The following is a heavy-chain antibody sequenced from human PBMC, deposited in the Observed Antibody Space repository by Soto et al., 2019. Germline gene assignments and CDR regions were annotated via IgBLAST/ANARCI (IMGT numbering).Heavy chain of an antibody. CDR2: IYSGGIT. V-gene: IGHV3-66*01. Sequence: GGSLRLSCAASGFTVSNNYMSWVRQAPGKGLEWVSLIYSGGITYYTDSVKGRFTISRDNSKNTLYLQMNSLRAEDTAVYYCARDTSSGYYYFDYWGQGTLVTVSS. D-gene: IGHD3-22*01. J-gene: IGHJ4*02. CDR1: GFTVSNNY. CDR3: ARDTSSGYYYFDY.